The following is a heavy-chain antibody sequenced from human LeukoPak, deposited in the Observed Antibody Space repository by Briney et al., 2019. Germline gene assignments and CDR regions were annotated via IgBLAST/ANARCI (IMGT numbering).Heavy chain of an antibody. J-gene: IGHJ5*02. CDR3: ASNPSMTTVTTASQNWFDP. V-gene: IGHV1-18*01. D-gene: IGHD4-17*01. CDR1: GYTFTSYG. CDR2: ISAYNGNT. Sequence: ASVKVSCKASGYTFTSYGISWVRQAPGQGLEWMGWISAYNGNTNYAQKLQGRVTMTTDTSTSTAYMELRSLRSDDTAVYYCASNPSMTTVTTASQNWFDPWGQGTLVTVSS.